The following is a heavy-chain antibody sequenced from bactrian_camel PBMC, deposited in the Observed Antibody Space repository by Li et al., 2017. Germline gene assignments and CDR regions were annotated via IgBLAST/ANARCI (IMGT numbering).Heavy chain of an antibody. CDR3: AAEHVSAWTRLNFRY. CDR2: IYTGGTGT. Sequence: QVQLVESGGGSANPGGSLRLSCAASGSKYSVKCMAWFRQRPGKEREGVATIYTGGTGTYYADSVKGRVTISRDSAKNTVYLQMNSLKPDDSGMYYCAAEHVSAWTRLNFRYRGQGTQVTVS. V-gene: IGHV3S54*01. CDR1: GSKYSVKC. D-gene: IGHD4*01. J-gene: IGHJ6*01.